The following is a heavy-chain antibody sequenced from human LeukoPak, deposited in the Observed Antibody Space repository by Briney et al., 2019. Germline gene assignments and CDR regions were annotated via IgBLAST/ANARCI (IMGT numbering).Heavy chain of an antibody. D-gene: IGHD3-9*01. V-gene: IGHV1-18*01. J-gene: IGHJ4*02. CDR1: GYTFTTYG. CDR3: ARETYSNILTGTDY. CDR2: ISTYDDNI. Sequence: ASVKVSCKASGYTFTTYGLSWVRQAPGQGLEWLGWISTYDDNIKYAQSLQGRLTLTIDTSTSTSYMELRSLTSDDTAVYYCARETYSNILTGTDYWGPGTLVTVSS.